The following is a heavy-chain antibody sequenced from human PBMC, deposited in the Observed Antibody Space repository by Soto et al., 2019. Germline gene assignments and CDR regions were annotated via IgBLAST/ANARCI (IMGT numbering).Heavy chain of an antibody. J-gene: IGHJ4*02. D-gene: IGHD3-10*01. CDR3: ARGPRTSGTYHYDFAY. V-gene: IGHV4-59*02. CDR1: GGSVSTYW. Sequence: PSETLSLTCTVSGGSVSTYWWRWIRQPPGKGLEGIGYSYNTGSTSYNPSLKSRVTISLDASKNQFSLKLSSVTAADTAVYYCARGPRTSGTYHYDFAYWGPGMLVT. CDR2: SYNTGST.